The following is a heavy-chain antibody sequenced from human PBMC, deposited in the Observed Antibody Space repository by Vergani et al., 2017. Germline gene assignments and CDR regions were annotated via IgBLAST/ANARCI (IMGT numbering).Heavy chain of an antibody. V-gene: IGHV4-39*01. D-gene: IGHD3-9*01. Sequence: QLHLQESGPGLVKPSETLSLTCTVSGGSITSSSYYWGWIRQPPGKGLEWIGNIYHSGGAYYNPSLKGRVTISVDTSKNQFSLEVTPVTASDTAIYFCARTESFILRYFHWALWVQGTLVTVSS. CDR2: IYHSGGA. CDR3: ARTESFILRYFHWAL. CDR1: GGSITSSSYY. J-gene: IGHJ4*02.